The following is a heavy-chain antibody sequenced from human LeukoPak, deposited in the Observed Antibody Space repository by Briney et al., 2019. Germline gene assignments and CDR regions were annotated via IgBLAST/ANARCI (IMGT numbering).Heavy chain of an antibody. CDR3: ARDLDYYGSGSFFNI. D-gene: IGHD3-10*01. CDR1: GYTFTAYS. V-gene: IGHV1-2*02. J-gene: IGHJ3*02. Sequence: GASVKASCKASGYTFTAYSMHWVRQAPGQGLEWMGWINPNSGGTNYAQKFQGRVTMTRDTSITTAYMELSRLRSDGTAVYYCARDLDYYGSGSFFNIWGQGTMVTVSS. CDR2: INPNSGGT.